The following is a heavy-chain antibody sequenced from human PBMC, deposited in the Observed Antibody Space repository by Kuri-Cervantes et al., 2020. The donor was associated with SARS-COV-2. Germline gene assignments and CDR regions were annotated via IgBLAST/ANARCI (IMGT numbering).Heavy chain of an antibody. CDR3: ARSPYDFWSGSWG. D-gene: IGHD3-3*01. Sequence: GSLRLSRTVSGGSVSDRNSYWTWIRQSPGKGLEWIGYIYHTGSPTYSPSPKSRVTISLDKPKNQFSLRLTSVTAADTAVYYCARSPYDFWSGSWGWGQGTLVTVSS. V-gene: IGHV4-61*01. CDR2: IYHTGSP. CDR1: GGSVSDRNSY. J-gene: IGHJ4*02.